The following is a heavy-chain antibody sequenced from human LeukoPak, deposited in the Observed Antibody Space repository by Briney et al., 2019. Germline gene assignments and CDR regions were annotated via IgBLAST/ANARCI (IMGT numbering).Heavy chain of an antibody. CDR1: GFTFSSYW. D-gene: IGHD6-13*01. CDR3: ARAQIAAAVRYFQH. Sequence: GSLRLSCAASGFTFSSYWMHWVRQAPGKGLVWVSRINSDGSSTSYADSVKGRFTISRDNAKNTLYLQMNSLRAEDTAVYYCARAQIAAAVRYFQHWGQGTLVTVSS. V-gene: IGHV3-74*01. J-gene: IGHJ1*01. CDR2: INSDGSST.